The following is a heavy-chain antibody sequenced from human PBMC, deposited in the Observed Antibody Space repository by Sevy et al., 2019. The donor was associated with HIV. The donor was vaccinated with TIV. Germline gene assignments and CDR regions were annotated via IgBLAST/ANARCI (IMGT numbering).Heavy chain of an antibody. CDR1: GFTSGDYI. CDR2: IRSKTYGGTT. D-gene: IGHD3-10*01. V-gene: IGHV3-49*03. CDR3: TRTSYYYDSGSYFGMDV. Sequence: QLGGSLRLSCTPSGFTSGDYILTWFRQAPGKGLEWVGFIRSKTYGGTTEYAASVKGRITISRDDSKNIAYLRMNSLKTEDTAVYYCTRTSYYYDSGSYFGMDVWGQGTTVTVSS. J-gene: IGHJ6*02.